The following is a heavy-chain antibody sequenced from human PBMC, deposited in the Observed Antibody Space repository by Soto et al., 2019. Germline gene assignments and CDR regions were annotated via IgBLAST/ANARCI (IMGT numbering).Heavy chain of an antibody. CDR1: GDSVSSNSAT. D-gene: IGHD1-26*01. J-gene: IGHJ4*02. V-gene: IGHV6-1*01. CDR2: AYYRSRWFY. CDR3: ARQSATTHYFAY. Sequence: SQTLSLTCAISGDSVSSNSATWNWIRQSPSRGLEWLGRAYYRSRWFYDSAVFVRSRITISPDTTKNQISLHVNSVAPEDSAVEYCARQSATTHYFAYWGQGAMVTVSS.